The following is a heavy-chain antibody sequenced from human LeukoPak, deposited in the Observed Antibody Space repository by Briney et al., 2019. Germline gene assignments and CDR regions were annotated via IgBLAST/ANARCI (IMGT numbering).Heavy chain of an antibody. V-gene: IGHV3-11*04. CDR3: ARTYDFGRGPPGDAFDN. Sequence: PGGSLRLSCAASGFTFSDYYMSWVRQAPGKGLEWGSYITSSGFTTYYADSVKGRFTISSDNAKNSLYLQMNSLRVDDTAVYYCARTYDFGRGPPGDAFDNWGQGTLVTVPS. CDR1: GFTFSDYY. CDR2: ITSSGFTT. J-gene: IGHJ3*02. D-gene: IGHD3-3*01.